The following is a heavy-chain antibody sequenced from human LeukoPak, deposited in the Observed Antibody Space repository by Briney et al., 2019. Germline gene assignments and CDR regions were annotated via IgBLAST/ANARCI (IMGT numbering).Heavy chain of an antibody. V-gene: IGHV3-30*18. CDR1: GFTFSSYG. CDR2: ISYDGSNK. Sequence: PGRSLRLSCAASGFTFSSYGMHWVRQAPGKGLEWVAVISYDGSNKYYADSVKGRFTISRDNSKNTLYLQMNSLRAEDTAVYYCAKDSEAVGATPYYFDYWGQGALVTVSS. CDR3: AKDSEAVGATPYYFDY. J-gene: IGHJ4*02. D-gene: IGHD1-26*01.